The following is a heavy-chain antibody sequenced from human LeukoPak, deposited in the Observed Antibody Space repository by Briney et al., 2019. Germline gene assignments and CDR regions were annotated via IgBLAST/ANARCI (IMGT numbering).Heavy chain of an antibody. V-gene: IGHV4-4*07. CDR3: ASGGVAGRWPLDY. J-gene: IGHJ4*02. CDR1: GGSISSYY. D-gene: IGHD6-19*01. CDR2: IQISGNT. Sequence: SETLSLTCTVSGGSISSYYCSWIRQPAGKGLEWIGRIQISGNTNYNPSLKSRATMSVDTSKNQFSLRLTSVTAADTAVYYCASGGVAGRWPLDYWGQGTLVTVSS.